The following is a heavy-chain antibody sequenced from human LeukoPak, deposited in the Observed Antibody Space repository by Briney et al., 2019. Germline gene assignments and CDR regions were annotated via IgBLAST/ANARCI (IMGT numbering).Heavy chain of an antibody. CDR3: ARDETGDRAPDY. V-gene: IGHV1-69*05. D-gene: IGHD7-27*01. Sequence: ASVKVSCKASGYTFTSYGISWVRQAPGQGLEWMGGIIPIFGTANYAQKFQGRVTITTDESTSTAYMELSSLRSEDTAVYYCARDETGDRAPDYWGQGTLVTVSS. J-gene: IGHJ4*02. CDR1: GYTFTSYG. CDR2: IIPIFGTA.